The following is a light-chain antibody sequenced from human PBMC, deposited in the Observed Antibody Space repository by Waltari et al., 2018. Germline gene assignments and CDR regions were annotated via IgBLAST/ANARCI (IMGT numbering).Light chain of an antibody. V-gene: IGLV2-23*02. CDR2: AVS. Sequence: QSALTQPASVSGSPGQSITISCTGTSSDVGNYKRVSWYQQHPGKAPTLMIYAVSKRHPGVSDRFSGSKSGDMAALTISGLQPEDEAEYFCSSYAGSSKGVFGGGTKVTVL. CDR3: SSYAGSSKGV. J-gene: IGLJ2*01. CDR1: SSDVGNYKR.